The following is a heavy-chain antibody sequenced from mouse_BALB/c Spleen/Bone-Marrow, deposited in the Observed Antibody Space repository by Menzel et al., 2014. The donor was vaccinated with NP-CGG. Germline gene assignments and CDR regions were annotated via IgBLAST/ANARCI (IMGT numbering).Heavy chain of an antibody. V-gene: IGHV5-17*02. Sequence: VQLQQSGGGLVQPGGSRKLSCAASGFTFSSFGMHWVRQAPEKGLEWVAYISGGSSIIYYADTVMGRFTISRDNPKNTLFLQMTSLRSEDTAIYYCARKDYFGYAAMDYWGQGTSVTVSS. CDR2: ISGGSSII. D-gene: IGHD1-2*01. J-gene: IGHJ4*01. CDR3: ARKDYFGYAAMDY. CDR1: GFTFSSFG.